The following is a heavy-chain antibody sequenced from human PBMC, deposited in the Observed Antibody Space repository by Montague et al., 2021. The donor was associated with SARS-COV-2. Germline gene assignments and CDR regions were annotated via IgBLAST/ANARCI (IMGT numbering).Heavy chain of an antibody. CDR2: VDNSGST. CDR3: TTGEGVYGWRYYFDY. V-gene: IGHV4-59*01. Sequence: SETLSLTCTVSGDSIRTNYWSWIRQPPGQRLEWIGYVDNSGSTDYSPSLKSRVTISLETSKRQFSLRLHSVTEADTAVYYCTTGEGVYGWRYYFDYWSQGTLVTVSS. CDR1: GDSIRTNY. D-gene: IGHD6-19*01. J-gene: IGHJ4*02.